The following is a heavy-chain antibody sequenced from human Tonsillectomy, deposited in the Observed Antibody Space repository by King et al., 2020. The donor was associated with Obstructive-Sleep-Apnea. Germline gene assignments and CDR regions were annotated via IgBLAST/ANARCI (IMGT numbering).Heavy chain of an antibody. CDR1: GFTLEDYT. CDR2: IAWDGGTT. J-gene: IGHJ6*02. Sequence: VQLVESGGVVVQPGGSLRLSCAASGFTLEDYTMHWVRQAPGKGLEWVSLIAWDGGTTYYADSVKGRFTISRDNSKNSLYMQMNSLRSEDTALYYCAKGRDYYFYSGLDVWGQGTTVTVSS. V-gene: IGHV3-43*01. CDR3: AKGRDYYFYSGLDV.